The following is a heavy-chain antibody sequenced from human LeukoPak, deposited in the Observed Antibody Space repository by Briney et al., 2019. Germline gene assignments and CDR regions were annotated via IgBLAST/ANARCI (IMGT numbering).Heavy chain of an antibody. J-gene: IGHJ3*02. Sequence: GGSLRLSCAASGFAVSNNYMNWVRQAPGKGLEWVSLIYSGGGTYYADSVKGRFTISRDNSKNTLYLQMNSLRAEDTAVYYCARNYDSSGYSRTAFDIWGQGTMVTVSS. V-gene: IGHV3-66*01. D-gene: IGHD3-22*01. CDR2: IYSGGGT. CDR3: ARNYDSSGYSRTAFDI. CDR1: GFAVSNNY.